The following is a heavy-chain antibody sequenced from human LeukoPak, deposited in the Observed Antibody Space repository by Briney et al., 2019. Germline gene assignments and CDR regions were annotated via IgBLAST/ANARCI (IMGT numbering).Heavy chain of an antibody. V-gene: IGHV3-66*01. CDR1: GFTVSDHC. Sequence: GGSLRLSCEVSGFTVSDHCVSWVRQAPGKGLEWVSVVYAGGGGTHFAAAVRDRFSMSRDNSKNTVYLQMDGLKDDDTAVYYCARIGRDHFDHWGQGSLVTVSS. CDR3: ARIGRDHFDH. J-gene: IGHJ1*01. D-gene: IGHD3-9*01. CDR2: VYAGGGGT.